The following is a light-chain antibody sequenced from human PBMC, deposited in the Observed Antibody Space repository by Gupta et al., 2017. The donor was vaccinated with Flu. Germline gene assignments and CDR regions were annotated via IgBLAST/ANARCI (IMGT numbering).Light chain of an antibody. J-gene: IGLJ3*02. V-gene: IGLV2-8*01. CDR3: SSYAGSNNFKV. CDR1: SSDVGGYNY. Sequence: QSALTQPPSASGSPGQSVTISCTGTSSDVGGYNYVSWYQQYPGKAPKLLIYEVSSRPSGVPDRFSASKSGNTASLTVSGLQAEDEADYYCSSYAGSNNFKVFGGGTKLTVL. CDR2: EVS.